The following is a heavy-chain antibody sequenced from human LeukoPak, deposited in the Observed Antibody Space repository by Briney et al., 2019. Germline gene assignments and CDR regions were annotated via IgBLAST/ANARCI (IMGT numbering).Heavy chain of an antibody. CDR3: AKRPYGSGGGHFDH. CDR2: ITTTVGDT. D-gene: IGHD3-10*01. V-gene: IGHV3-23*01. CDR1: GFTFTDYA. J-gene: IGHJ4*02. Sequence: GGSLRLSCVASGFTFTDYAMTWVRQPPGRRLEWVSTITTTVGDTHYADSVKGRFTVSRDDPKGTLFLQMNSLRAEDTGVYYCAKRPYGSGGGHFDHWGQGTLAIVSS.